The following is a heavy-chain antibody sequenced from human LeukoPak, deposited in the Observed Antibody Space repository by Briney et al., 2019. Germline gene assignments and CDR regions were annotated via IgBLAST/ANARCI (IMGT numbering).Heavy chain of an antibody. V-gene: IGHV3-74*01. CDR3: ARDSGHGMDY. Sequence: GGSLRLSCEASGFSFSRYWMNWVRQVPGKGLVWVLRQKYDGTITSYADSVKGRFSITRDNAKNRLYLQMNSLRVEDTAVYYCARDSGHGMDYWGQGTLVTVSS. D-gene: IGHD3-10*01. CDR2: QKYDGTIT. J-gene: IGHJ4*02. CDR1: GFSFSRYW.